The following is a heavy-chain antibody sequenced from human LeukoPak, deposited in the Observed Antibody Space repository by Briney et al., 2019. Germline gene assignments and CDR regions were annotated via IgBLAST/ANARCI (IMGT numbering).Heavy chain of an antibody. CDR1: GYTFTGYY. Sequence: ASVKVSCKASGYTFTGYYMHWVRQAPGQGLEWMGWINTNTGNPTYAQGFTGRFVFSLDTSVSTAYLQISSLKAEDTAVYYCARAIEQWLGSDSGDYWGQGTLVTVSS. J-gene: IGHJ4*02. V-gene: IGHV7-4-1*02. CDR3: ARAIEQWLGSDSGDY. D-gene: IGHD6-19*01. CDR2: INTNTGNP.